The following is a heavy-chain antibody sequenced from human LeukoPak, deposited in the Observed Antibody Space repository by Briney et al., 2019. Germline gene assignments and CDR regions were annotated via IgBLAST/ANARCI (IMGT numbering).Heavy chain of an antibody. Sequence: SETLSLTCTVSGASISSSSYYWGWIRQPPGKGLEWIGSIYYSGSTYYNPSLKSRVTVSVDTSKNQFSLKLSSVTAADTAVYYCARGGPFRWYFDLWGRGTLVTVSS. J-gene: IGHJ2*01. CDR2: IYYSGST. CDR3: ARGGPFRWYFDL. CDR1: GASISSSSYY. V-gene: IGHV4-39*07.